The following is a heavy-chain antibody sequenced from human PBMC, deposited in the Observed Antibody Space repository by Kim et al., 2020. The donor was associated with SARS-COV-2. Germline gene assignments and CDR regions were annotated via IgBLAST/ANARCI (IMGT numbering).Heavy chain of an antibody. J-gene: IGHJ3*02. CDR1: GFTFISYG. V-gene: IGHV3-23*01. CDR2: ISGSGGDT. Sequence: GGSLRLSCAASGFTFISYGMTWVRQTPGKGLECVSGISGSGGDTYYADSVKGRFTISRDNSVNTLYLQMNSLRVEDTAVYYCARGSTFDIWGQGTLVTVS. CDR3: ARGSTFDI.